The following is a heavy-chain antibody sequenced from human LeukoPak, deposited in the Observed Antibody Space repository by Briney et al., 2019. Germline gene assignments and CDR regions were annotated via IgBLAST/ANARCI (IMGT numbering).Heavy chain of an antibody. Sequence: GESLRLSCAASGFTFSSYWMSWVRQAPGKGLEWVGQISQDGSEKYYVDSVRGRFTFSRDNAKNSLYLQMNSLRAEDTAVYYCARDSSGTTFDYWGQGTLVTVSS. CDR2: ISQDGSEK. CDR1: GFTFSSYW. V-gene: IGHV3-7*01. J-gene: IGHJ4*02. CDR3: ARDSSGTTFDY. D-gene: IGHD1-7*01.